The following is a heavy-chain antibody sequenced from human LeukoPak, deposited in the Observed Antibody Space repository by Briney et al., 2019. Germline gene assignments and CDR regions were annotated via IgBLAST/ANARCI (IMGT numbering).Heavy chain of an antibody. CDR3: ARFLEWSRYFYYYGMGV. CDR2: IYYSGST. D-gene: IGHD3-3*01. J-gene: IGHJ6*02. V-gene: IGHV4-59*01. Sequence: SETLSLTCTVSGGSISSYYWSWIRQPPGKGLEWIGYIYYSGSTNYNPSLKSRVTISVDTSKNQFSLKLSSVTAADTAVYYCARFLEWSRYFYYYGMGVWGQGTTVTVSS. CDR1: GGSISSYY.